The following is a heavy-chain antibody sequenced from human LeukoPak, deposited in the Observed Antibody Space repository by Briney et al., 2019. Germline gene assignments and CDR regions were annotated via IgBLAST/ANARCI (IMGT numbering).Heavy chain of an antibody. D-gene: IGHD3-3*01. Sequence: GGSLRLSCAASGFTFSKYAMSWVRQAPGKGLEWVSSISSSSSYIYYADSVKGRFTISRDNAKNSLYLQMNSLRAEDTAVYYCAREANGITIFGVVTYGMDVWGQGTTVTVSS. CDR2: ISSSSSYI. V-gene: IGHV3-21*01. J-gene: IGHJ6*02. CDR3: AREANGITIFGVVTYGMDV. CDR1: GFTFSKYA.